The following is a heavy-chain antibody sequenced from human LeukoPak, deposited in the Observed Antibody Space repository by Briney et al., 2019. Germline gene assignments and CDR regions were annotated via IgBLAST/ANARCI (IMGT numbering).Heavy chain of an antibody. CDR1: GGSISSSSYY. CDR3: ARGVSSQYPDY. J-gene: IGHJ4*02. Sequence: PSETLSLTCTVSGGSISSSSYYWGWIRQPPGTGLEWIGSIYYSGSTYYNPSLKSRVTISVDTSKNQFSLKLSSVTAADTAVYYCARGVSSQYPDYWGQGTLVTVSS. V-gene: IGHV4-39*07. D-gene: IGHD2-2*01. CDR2: IYYSGST.